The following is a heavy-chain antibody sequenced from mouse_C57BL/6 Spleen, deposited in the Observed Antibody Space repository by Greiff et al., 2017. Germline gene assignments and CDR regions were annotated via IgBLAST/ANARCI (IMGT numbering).Heavy chain of an antibody. Sequence: EVKLMESGAELVKPGASVKLSCTASGFNIKDYYMHWVKQRTEQGLEWIGRIDPEDGETKYAPKFQGKATITADTSSNTAYLQLRSLTSEDTACYYCSSFDYDNYYAMDYGGQGTSVTVSS. D-gene: IGHD2-4*01. CDR2: IDPEDGET. V-gene: IGHV14-2*01. J-gene: IGHJ4*01. CDR3: SSFDYDNYYAMDY. CDR1: GFNIKDYY.